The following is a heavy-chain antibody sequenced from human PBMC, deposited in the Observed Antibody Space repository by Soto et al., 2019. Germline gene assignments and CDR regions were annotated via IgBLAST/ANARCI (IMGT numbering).Heavy chain of an antibody. J-gene: IGHJ6*02. CDR2: IIPIFGTA. CDR3: ARGKATGHEYYYYGMDV. V-gene: IGHV1-69*12. Sequence: QVQLVQSGAEVKKPGSSVKVSCKASGGTFSSYAISWVRQAPGQGLEWMGGIIPIFGTANYAQKFQGRVTITAXXSXSXXYRELSSLRSEDTAVYYCARGKATGHEYYYYGMDVWGQGTTVTVSS. D-gene: IGHD5-12*01. CDR1: GGTFSSYA.